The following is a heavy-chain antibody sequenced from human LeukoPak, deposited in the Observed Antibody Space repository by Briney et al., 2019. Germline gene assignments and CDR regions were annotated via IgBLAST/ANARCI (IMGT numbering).Heavy chain of an antibody. V-gene: IGHV1-69*13. D-gene: IGHD3-9*01. Sequence: ASVKVSCKASGGTFSSYAISWVRQAPGQGLEWMGGIIPIFGTANYAQKFQGRVTITADESTSTAYMELSSLRSKDTAVYYCARVLREGFRYFDWLSPGGAGAWGQGTLVTVSS. J-gene: IGHJ5*02. CDR2: IIPIFGTA. CDR3: ARVLREGFRYFDWLSPGGAGA. CDR1: GGTFSSYA.